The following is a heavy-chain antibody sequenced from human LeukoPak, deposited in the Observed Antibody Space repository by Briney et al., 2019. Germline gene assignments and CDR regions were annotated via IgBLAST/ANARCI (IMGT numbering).Heavy chain of an antibody. CDR3: ARDLGDV. CDR2: INPNSGGT. CDR1: GHTFTGYY. V-gene: IGHV1-2*02. Sequence: ASVKVSCKASGHTFTGYYMHWVRQAPGQGLEWMGWINPNSGGTYYAQKFQGRVTMTRDTSISTAYMELGRLRSDDTAVYYCARDLGDVWGKGTTVTISS. J-gene: IGHJ6*04.